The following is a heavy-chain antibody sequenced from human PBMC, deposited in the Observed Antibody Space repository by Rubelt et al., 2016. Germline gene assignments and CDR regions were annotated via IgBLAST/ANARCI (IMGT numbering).Heavy chain of an antibody. J-gene: IGHJ2*01. CDR3: ARDYPYWYFDL. V-gene: IGHV3-7*03. CDR2: IRQDGNEK. CDR1: GFIFSTYW. Sequence: GGSLRLSCSASGFIFSTYWMTWVRQAPGKGLEWVANIRQDGNEKYYVDSVKGRFTISRDNAQNSLYLQMNSLRAGDTAIYYCARDYPYWYFDLWGRGTLVTISS.